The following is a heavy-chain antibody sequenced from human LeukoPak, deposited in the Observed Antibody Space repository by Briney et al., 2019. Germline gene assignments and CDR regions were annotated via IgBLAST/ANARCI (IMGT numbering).Heavy chain of an antibody. D-gene: IGHD3-10*01. V-gene: IGHV3-23*01. CDR2: ISGSGGST. J-gene: IGHJ4*02. CDR3: AKGTSMVRGMHFDF. Sequence: PGGSLRLSCAASGFTFSSSAMSWVRQTPGKGLEWVSAISGSGGSTYYTDSVKGRFTISRDNSKNTLFLQMNNLRAEDTAVFYCAKGTSMVRGMHFDFWGQGSLVTVSS. CDR1: GFTFSSSA.